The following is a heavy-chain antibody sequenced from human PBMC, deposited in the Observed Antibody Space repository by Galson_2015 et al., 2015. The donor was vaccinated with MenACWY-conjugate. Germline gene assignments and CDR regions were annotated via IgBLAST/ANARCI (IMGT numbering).Heavy chain of an antibody. CDR1: GGSISSSNW. J-gene: IGHJ6*02. CDR3: ARLIYSTKNYYYYGMDV. D-gene: IGHD6-13*01. Sequence: ETLSLTCAVSGGSISSSNWWSWVRQPPGKGLEWIGEIYHSGSTNYNPSLKSRVTISVDKSKNQLSLKLSSVTAADTAVYYCARLIYSTKNYYYYGMDVWGQGTTVTVSS. CDR2: IYHSGST. V-gene: IGHV4-4*02.